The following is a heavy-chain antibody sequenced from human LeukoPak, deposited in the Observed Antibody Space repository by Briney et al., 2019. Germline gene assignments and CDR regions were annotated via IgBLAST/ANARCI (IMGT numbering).Heavy chain of an antibody. CDR2: INHSGST. CDR3: ARREGVVTHFDY. V-gene: IGHV4-34*01. CDR1: GEPFNGYY. Sequence: PSETLSLTCAVYGEPFNGYYWNWIRQSPGKGLEWIGEINHSGSTNYNPSLKSRVTISVDTSKNQFSLKLNSVTAADTAVYYCARREGVVTHFDYWGQGTLVTVSS. J-gene: IGHJ4*02. D-gene: IGHD2-15*01.